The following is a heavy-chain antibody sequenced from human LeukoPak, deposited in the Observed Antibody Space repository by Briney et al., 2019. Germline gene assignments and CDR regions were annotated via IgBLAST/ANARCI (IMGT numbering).Heavy chain of an antibody. J-gene: IGHJ6*03. CDR2: IYTSGRT. V-gene: IGHV4-4*07. CDR3: ARDRATAGNYYMDV. CDR1: GGSISIYY. D-gene: IGHD6-13*01. Sequence: SETLSLTCTVSGGSISIYYWSWIRQPAGKGLEWIGRIYTSGRTNYNPSLKRRATIPVDTSKDQFSLKRRSVTAADTAEYYCARDRATAGNYYMDVWGKGTTVTVSS.